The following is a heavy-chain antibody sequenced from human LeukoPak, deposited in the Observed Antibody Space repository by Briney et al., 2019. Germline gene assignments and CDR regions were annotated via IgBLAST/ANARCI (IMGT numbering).Heavy chain of an antibody. D-gene: IGHD3-16*01. CDR3: ARFAFSSLRLYY. Sequence: PSETLSLTCNGSGASISANNYYWTWIRQPAGKGLEWIGRIYTDGITNYSPSLKSRVTIFLDKPKNQFSLKLTSMTAADSAVYCCARFAFSSLRLYYWGQGAQVIVSS. CDR1: GASISANNYY. CDR2: IYTDGIT. J-gene: IGHJ4*02. V-gene: IGHV4-61*02.